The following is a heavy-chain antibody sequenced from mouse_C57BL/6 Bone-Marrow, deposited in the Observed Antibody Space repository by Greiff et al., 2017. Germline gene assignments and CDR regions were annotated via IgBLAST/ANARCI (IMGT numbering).Heavy chain of an antibody. CDR2: IRNKANGYTT. V-gene: IGHV7-3*01. CDR1: GFTFTDYY. CDR3: ARSVANWPYFDY. Sequence: EVKVEESGGGLVQPGGSLSLSCAASGFTFTDYYMSWVRQPPGKALEWLGFIRNKANGYTTEYSASVKGRFTISRDNSQSILYLQMNALGAEDSATYYGARSVANWPYFDYWGQGTTLTVAS. J-gene: IGHJ2*01. D-gene: IGHD1-1*02.